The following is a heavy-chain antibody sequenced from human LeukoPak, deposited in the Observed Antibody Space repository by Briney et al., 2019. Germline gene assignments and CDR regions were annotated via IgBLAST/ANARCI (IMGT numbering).Heavy chain of an antibody. CDR2: IYYSGST. Sequence: SETLSLTCTVSGGSVSNYYWSWIRQPPGKGLEWIGYIYYSGSTDYNPSLKSRVAISVGTSKNQFCLRLSSVTAADTAVYYCARAPAAGDYYGMDVWGQGTTVTVSS. CDR1: GGSVSNYY. J-gene: IGHJ6*02. D-gene: IGHD6-13*01. V-gene: IGHV4-59*02. CDR3: ARAPAAGDYYGMDV.